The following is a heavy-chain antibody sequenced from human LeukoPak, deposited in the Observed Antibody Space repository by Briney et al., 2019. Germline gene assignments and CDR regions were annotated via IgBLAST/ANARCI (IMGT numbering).Heavy chain of an antibody. D-gene: IGHD2-15*01. J-gene: IGHJ4*02. V-gene: IGHV4-34*01. CDR3: ARGICIGGSCYSDPSDY. CDR2: IVHSGNT. CDR1: GGSFSGYY. Sequence: SETLSLTCAVYGGSFSGYYWSWIRQPPGKGLEWIGEIVHSGNTKYNPSLKSRVTISVDTSKNQFSLKLTSVTAADTAVYYCARGICIGGSCYSDPSDYWGQGTLVTVSS.